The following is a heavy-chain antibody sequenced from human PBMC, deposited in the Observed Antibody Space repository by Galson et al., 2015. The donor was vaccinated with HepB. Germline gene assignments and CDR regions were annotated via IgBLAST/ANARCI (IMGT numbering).Heavy chain of an antibody. V-gene: IGHV3-49*04. CDR1: GFTFGDYD. J-gene: IGHJ5*02. D-gene: IGHD6-19*01. CDR3: TGGRWLAWFDP. Sequence: SLRLSCATSGFTFGDYDMNWVRQAPGKGLEWVGFIRSKGYGATTEYAAPVKGRFTISRDDSKSIAYLQMNSLKTEDTAVYYCTGGRWLAWFDPWGQGTLVTASS. CDR2: IRSKGYGATT.